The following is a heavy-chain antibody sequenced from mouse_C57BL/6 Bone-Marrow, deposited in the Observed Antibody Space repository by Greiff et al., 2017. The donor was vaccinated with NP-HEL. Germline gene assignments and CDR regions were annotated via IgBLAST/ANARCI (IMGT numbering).Heavy chain of an antibody. CDR1: GYTFTDYN. CDR3: VTFITTVVARDYYAMDY. Sequence: VQLQQSGPELVKPGASVKIPCKASGYTFTDYNMDWVKQSHGKSLEWIGDINPNNGGTIYNQKFKGKATLTVDKSSSTAYMELRSLTSEDTAVYYCVTFITTVVARDYYAMDYWGQGTSVTVSS. J-gene: IGHJ4*01. CDR2: INPNNGGT. V-gene: IGHV1-18*01. D-gene: IGHD1-1*01.